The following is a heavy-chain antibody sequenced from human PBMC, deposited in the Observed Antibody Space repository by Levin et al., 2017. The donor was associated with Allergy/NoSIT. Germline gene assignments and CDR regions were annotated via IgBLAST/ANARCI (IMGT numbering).Heavy chain of an antibody. CDR2: IYTSGST. D-gene: IGHD1-26*01. CDR1: GGSISSYY. V-gene: IGHV4-4*07. Sequence: PSETLSLTCTVSGGSISSYYWSWIRQPAGKGLEWIGRIYTSGSTNYNPSLKSRVTMSVDTSKNQFSLKLSSVTAADTAVYYCARAGIVGATRRFDPWGQGTLVTVSS. CDR3: ARAGIVGATRRFDP. J-gene: IGHJ5*02.